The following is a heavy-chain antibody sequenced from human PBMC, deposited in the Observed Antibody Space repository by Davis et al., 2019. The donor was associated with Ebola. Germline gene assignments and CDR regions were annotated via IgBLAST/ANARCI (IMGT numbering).Heavy chain of an antibody. CDR3: ARDRSGGAFDI. CDR1: GFSFSNYT. CDR2: ISSTTSMYDYI. V-gene: IGHV3-21*06. Sequence: GESLKISCAASGFSFSNYTMKWVRQAPGKGLEWVSSISSTTSMYDYIYYADSVKGRFTISRDNAKNSLYLQLNDLRDEDTAVYYCARDRSGGAFDIWGQGTMVTVSS. D-gene: IGHD2-15*01. J-gene: IGHJ3*02.